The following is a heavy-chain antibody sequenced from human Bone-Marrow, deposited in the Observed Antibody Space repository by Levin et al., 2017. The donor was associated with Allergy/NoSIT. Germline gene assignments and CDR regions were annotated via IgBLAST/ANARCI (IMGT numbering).Heavy chain of an antibody. V-gene: IGHV3-33*01. CDR3: ARDNHIVVVPADV. D-gene: IGHD2-2*01. J-gene: IGHJ6*04. Sequence: LSLTCAASGFTFRSYGMHWVRQAPGKGLEWVAVIWYDGSNKYYADSVKGRFTISRDNSKNTLYLQMNSLRAEDTAVYYCARDNHIVVVPADVWGKGTTVTVSS. CDR2: IWYDGSNK. CDR1: GFTFRSYG.